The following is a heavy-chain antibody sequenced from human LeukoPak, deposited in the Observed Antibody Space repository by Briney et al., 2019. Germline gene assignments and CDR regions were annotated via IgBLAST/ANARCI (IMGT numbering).Heavy chain of an antibody. J-gene: IGHJ4*02. CDR2: ISGSGGST. CDR1: GFSFSSYW. V-gene: IGHV3-23*01. D-gene: IGHD6-19*01. Sequence: GGSLRLSCAASGFSFSSYWMSWVRQAPGKGLEWVSAISGSGGSTYYADSVKGRFTISRDNSKNTLYLQMNSLRAKDTAVYYCARRSGIAVAGAFDYWGQGTLVTVSS. CDR3: ARRSGIAVAGAFDY.